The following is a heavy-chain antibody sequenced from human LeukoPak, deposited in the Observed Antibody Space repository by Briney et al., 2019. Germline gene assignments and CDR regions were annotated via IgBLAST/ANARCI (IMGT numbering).Heavy chain of an antibody. D-gene: IGHD2-15*01. V-gene: IGHV3-21*01. CDR2: IRSSSTNI. CDR3: ARTGWYCSGGSCYSDY. Sequence: GGSLRLSCAAYGFTFCSYSMNWVRQAPGKGLEWVSSIRSSSTNIYYADSGKGRFTISRDNAKNSLCLQMTSLRAEDTAVYYCARTGWYCSGGSCYSDYWGQGTLVTVSS. J-gene: IGHJ4*02. CDR1: GFTFCSYS.